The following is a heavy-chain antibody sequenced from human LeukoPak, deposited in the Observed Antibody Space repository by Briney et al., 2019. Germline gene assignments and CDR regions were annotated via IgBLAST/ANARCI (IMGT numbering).Heavy chain of an antibody. CDR1: GFTFSNYA. D-gene: IGHD3-10*01. V-gene: IGHV3-7*01. CDR3: ARCPRWFGEWLLDY. CDR2: IRQDGSDK. J-gene: IGHJ4*02. Sequence: GRSLRLSCAASGFTFSNYAMHWVRQAPGKGLEWVATIRQDGSDKYYVDSVKGRFTISRDNAKNSLYLQMNSLRAEDTAVYYCARCPRWFGEWLLDYWGQGTLVTVSS.